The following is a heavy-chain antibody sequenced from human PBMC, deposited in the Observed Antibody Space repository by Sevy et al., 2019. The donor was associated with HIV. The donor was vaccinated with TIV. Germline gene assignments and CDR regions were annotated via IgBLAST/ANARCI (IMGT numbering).Heavy chain of an antibody. CDR2: IRYDGSNK. Sequence: GGSLRLSCAASGFTLSSYGMHWVRQAPGKGLEWVAVIRYDGSNKYYADSVKGRLTISRDNSKNTLYLQMNSLRAEDTAVYDCASDGLGITISAEWGGGMDVWGQGTTVTVSS. V-gene: IGHV3-33*01. J-gene: IGHJ6*02. CDR1: GFTLSSYG. CDR3: ASDGLGITISAEWGGGMDV. D-gene: IGHD3-3*01.